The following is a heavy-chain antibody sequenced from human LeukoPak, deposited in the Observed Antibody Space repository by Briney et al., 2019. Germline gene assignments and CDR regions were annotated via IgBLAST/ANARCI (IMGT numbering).Heavy chain of an antibody. J-gene: IGHJ4*02. V-gene: IGHV4-59*01. Sequence: SETLSLTCTVSGGSISSYYWSCIRQPPGKGLEWIGNIYDSGSTNYNPSLKSRVTISVDTSKNQCSLKLSSVTAADTAVYYCARQSISGSSLSYFDYWGQGTLVNVSS. CDR2: IYDSGST. CDR1: GGSISSYY. D-gene: IGHD3-22*01. CDR3: ARQSISGSSLSYFDY.